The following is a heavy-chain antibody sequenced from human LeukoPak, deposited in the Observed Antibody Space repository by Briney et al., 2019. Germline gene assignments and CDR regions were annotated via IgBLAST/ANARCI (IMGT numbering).Heavy chain of an antibody. CDR3: ARCSGGSCYFRTGHFDY. Sequence: PGGSLRLSCAASGFTFSSYGMHWDRQAPGKGLEWVAVISYDGSNKYYADSVKGRFTISRDNSKNTLYLQMNSLRAEDTAVYYCARCSGGSCYFRTGHFDYWGQGTWVTVSP. V-gene: IGHV3-30*03. J-gene: IGHJ4*02. CDR1: GFTFSSYG. CDR2: ISYDGSNK. D-gene: IGHD2-15*01.